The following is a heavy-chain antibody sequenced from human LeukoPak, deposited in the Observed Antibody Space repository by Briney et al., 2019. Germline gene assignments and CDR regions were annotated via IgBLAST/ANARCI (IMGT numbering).Heavy chain of an antibody. CDR2: INHSGST. J-gene: IGHJ6*04. D-gene: IGHD3-16*01. CDR3: ARGAPWGSIYNYYVMDV. CDR1: VGSFSGYY. Sequence: SETLSLTCAVYVGSFSGYYWSWVRQPPGKGLEWIGGINHSGSTNYNSSLKSRVTISVDTSKNQFSLKLTSVTAADTAVYYCARGAPWGSIYNYYVMDVWDKGTTVTVSS. V-gene: IGHV4-34*01.